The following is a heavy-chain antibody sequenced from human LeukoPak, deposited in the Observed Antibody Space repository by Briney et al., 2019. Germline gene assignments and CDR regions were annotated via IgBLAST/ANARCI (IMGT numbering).Heavy chain of an antibody. CDR2: IYYSGST. Sequence: PSETLSLTCTVSGGSISSYYWGWIRQPPGKGLEWIGYIYYSGSTNYNPSLKSRVTISVDTSKNQFSLKLSSVTAADTAVYYCARDRAVAGANWFDPWGQGTLVTVSS. CDR1: GGSISSYY. J-gene: IGHJ5*02. D-gene: IGHD6-19*01. V-gene: IGHV4-59*01. CDR3: ARDRAVAGANWFDP.